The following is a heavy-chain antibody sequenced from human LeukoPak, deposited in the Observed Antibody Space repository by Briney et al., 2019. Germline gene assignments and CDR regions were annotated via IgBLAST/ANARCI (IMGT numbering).Heavy chain of an antibody. CDR1: GYTFTSYG. V-gene: IGHV1-18*01. CDR3: VRDRSLYDILTGFIFDY. Sequence: ASVKVSCKASGYTFTSYGISWVRQAPGQGLEWMGWISAYNGDTNYAQKLQGRVTMTTDTSTSTAYMELRSLRSDDTAVYYCVRDRSLYDILTGFIFDYWGQGTLVTASS. CDR2: ISAYNGDT. J-gene: IGHJ4*02. D-gene: IGHD3-9*01.